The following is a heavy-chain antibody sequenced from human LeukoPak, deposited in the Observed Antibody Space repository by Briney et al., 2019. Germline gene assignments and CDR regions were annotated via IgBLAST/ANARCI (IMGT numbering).Heavy chain of an antibody. Sequence: GASVKVSCKASGGTFSSYAISWVRQAPGQGLEWMGGIIPIFGTANYAQKFQGRVTITADESTSTAYMELSSLRSDDTAVYYCAREWFGELFLDYWGQGTLVTVSS. D-gene: IGHD3-10*01. CDR3: AREWFGELFLDY. CDR2: IIPIFGTA. J-gene: IGHJ4*02. CDR1: GGTFSSYA. V-gene: IGHV1-69*13.